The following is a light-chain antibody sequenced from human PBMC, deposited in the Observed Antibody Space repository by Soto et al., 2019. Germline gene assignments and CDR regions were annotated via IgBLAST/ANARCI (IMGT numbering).Light chain of an antibody. CDR3: QQYGRSSIT. J-gene: IGKJ5*01. CDR1: QSVSSSY. CDR2: DAS. Sequence: EIALTQSPATLSLSPGERATLSCAASQSVSSSYLAWYQQKPGLAPRLLIYDASSRATGITDRFSGSGSGTDFTLTMSRLEHEDLAMYYCQQYGRSSITFGQGTRLETK. V-gene: IGKV3D-20*01.